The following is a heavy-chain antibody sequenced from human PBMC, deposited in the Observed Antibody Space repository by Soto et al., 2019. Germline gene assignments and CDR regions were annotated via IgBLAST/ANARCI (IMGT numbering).Heavy chain of an antibody. J-gene: IGHJ5*02. CDR3: ARGAIRGFGELSSWFDP. CDR1: GGSFSGYD. Sequence: XETLSLPCAVYGGSFSGYDWSWIRQPPGKGLEWIGEINHSGSTNYNPSLKSRVTISVDTSKNQFSLKLSSVTAADTAVYYCARGAIRGFGELSSWFDPWGQGTLVTV. CDR2: INHSGST. D-gene: IGHD3-10*01. V-gene: IGHV4-34*01.